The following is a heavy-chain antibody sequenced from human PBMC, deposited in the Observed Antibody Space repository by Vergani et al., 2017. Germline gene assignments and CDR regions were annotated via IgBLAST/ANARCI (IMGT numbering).Heavy chain of an antibody. J-gene: IGHJ4*02. D-gene: IGHD3-22*01. CDR3: ARFKGYDSSGYNWGMDY. CDR2: IYPGDSDT. Sequence: EVQLVQSGAEVKKPGESLKISCKGSGYSFTSYWIGWVRQMPGKGLEWMGIIYPGDSDTRYSPSFQGQVTISADKSISTAYRQWSSLKASDTAMYYCARFKGYDSSGYNWGMDYWGQGTLVTVSS. CDR1: GYSFTSYW. V-gene: IGHV5-51*01.